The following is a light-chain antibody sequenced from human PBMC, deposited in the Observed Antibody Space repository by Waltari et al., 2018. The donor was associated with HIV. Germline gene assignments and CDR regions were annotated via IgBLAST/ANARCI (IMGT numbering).Light chain of an antibody. V-gene: IGLV1-40*01. CDR2: GNS. Sequence: QSVLTQPPSVSGAPGPRVTLPCTGSSSNIGAGYDVPWYQQLPGTAPKPLIHGNSNRPSGVPDRFSGAKSGTSASLAITGLQAEDEADYYCQSYDSSLSVWVFGGGTKLTVL. CDR3: QSYDSSLSVWV. CDR1: SSNIGAGYD. J-gene: IGLJ3*02.